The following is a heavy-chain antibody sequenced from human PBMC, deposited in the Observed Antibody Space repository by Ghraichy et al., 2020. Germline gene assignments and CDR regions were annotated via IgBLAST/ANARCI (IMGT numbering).Heavy chain of an antibody. D-gene: IGHD3-22*01. V-gene: IGHV3-23*01. CDR2: ISGSGGST. Sequence: GGSLRLSCAASGFTFSSYAMSWVRQAPGKGLEWVSAISGSGGSTYYADSVKGRFTISRDNSKNTLYLQMNTLRAEDTAVYYCAKLGGHYYDSSVYYPDYWGQGTLVTGSS. CDR1: GFTFSSYA. J-gene: IGHJ4*02. CDR3: AKLGGHYYDSSVYYPDY.